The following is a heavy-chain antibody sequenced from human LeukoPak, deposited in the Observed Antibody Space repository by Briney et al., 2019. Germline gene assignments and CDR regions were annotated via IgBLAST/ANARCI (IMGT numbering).Heavy chain of an antibody. Sequence: GGSLKLSCAASGFTFSSYAMSWVRQAPGKGLEWVSAISGSGGSTYYADSVKGRFTISRDNSKNTLYLQMNSLRAEDTAVYYCAKRYNSDWYLFDSWGQGTLVTVSS. D-gene: IGHD6-19*01. V-gene: IGHV3-23*01. CDR2: ISGSGGST. CDR3: AKRYNSDWYLFDS. J-gene: IGHJ4*02. CDR1: GFTFSSYA.